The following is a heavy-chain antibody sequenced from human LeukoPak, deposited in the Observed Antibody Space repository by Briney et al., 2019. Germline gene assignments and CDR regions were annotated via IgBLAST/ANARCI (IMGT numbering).Heavy chain of an antibody. V-gene: IGHV4-34*01. CDR3: ARGLPAAGRAGAAPLDV. CDR1: GGSFSGYY. J-gene: IGHJ6*04. Sequence: SETLSLTCAVYGGSFSGYYWSWIRQPPGKGLEWIGEINHSGSTNYNPSLKSRVTISVDTSKNQFSLKLSSVTAADTAVYYCARGLPAAGRAGAAPLDVWGKGTTVTVSS. CDR2: INHSGST. D-gene: IGHD6-19*01.